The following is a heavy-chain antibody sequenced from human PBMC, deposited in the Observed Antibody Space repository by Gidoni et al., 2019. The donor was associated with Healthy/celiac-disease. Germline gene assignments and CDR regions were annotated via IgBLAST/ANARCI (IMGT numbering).Heavy chain of an antibody. D-gene: IGHD2-2*01. CDR3: ARDMTCSSTSCYGIYYYYGMDV. J-gene: IGHJ6*02. Sequence: QLQLQESGPGLVKPSETLSLTCTVSGGSISSSSYSWGWLRQPPGKGLEWIGSISYSGITYYNPSLKSRVTISVDTSKNQFSLKLSSVTAADTAVYYCARDMTCSSTSCYGIYYYYGMDVWGQGTTVTVSS. V-gene: IGHV4-39*07. CDR1: GGSISSSSYS. CDR2: ISYSGIT.